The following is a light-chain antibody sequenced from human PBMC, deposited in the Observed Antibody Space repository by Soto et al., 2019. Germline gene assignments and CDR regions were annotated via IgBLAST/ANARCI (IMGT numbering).Light chain of an antibody. CDR2: DAS. V-gene: IGKV1-5*01. Sequence: DIQMTQSPSILSASVGVRVAITCRASESISNWLAWYQQKPGKAPKVLIYDASRLQSGVPERFSGSGSGTEFTLTISSLQADDIATYYCQQYKSYSYTFGQGTNLEI. CDR1: ESISNW. CDR3: QQYKSYSYT. J-gene: IGKJ2*01.